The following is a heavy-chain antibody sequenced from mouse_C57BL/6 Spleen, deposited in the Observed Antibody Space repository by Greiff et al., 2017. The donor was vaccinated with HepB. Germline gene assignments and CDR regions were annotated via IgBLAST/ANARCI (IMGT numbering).Heavy chain of an antibody. CDR3: ARRGIYYGNLDY. J-gene: IGHJ2*01. V-gene: IGHV1-54*01. D-gene: IGHD2-1*01. Sequence: QVQLQQSGAELVRPGTSVKVSCKASGYAFTNYLIEWVKQRPGQGLEWIGVINPGSGGTNYNEKFKGKATLTADKSSSTAYMQLSSLTSEDSAVYFCARRGIYYGNLDYWGQGTTLTVSS. CDR2: INPGSGGT. CDR1: GYAFTNYL.